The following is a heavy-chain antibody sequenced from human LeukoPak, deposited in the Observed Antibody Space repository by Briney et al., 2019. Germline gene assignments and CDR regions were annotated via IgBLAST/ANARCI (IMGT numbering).Heavy chain of an antibody. CDR1: GGSISSYY. J-gene: IGHJ6*03. CDR2: IYYSGST. D-gene: IGHD3-3*02. V-gene: IGHV4-59*01. CDR3: ARDLSSYYYYYMDL. Sequence: SETPSLTCTVSGGSISSYYWSWIRHPPGNGQEGVGYIYYSGSTNYNPSLKSRVTISVDTSKNQFSLQPSSVPAADTAVYYCARDLSSYYYYYMDLWGKGPTVTVSS.